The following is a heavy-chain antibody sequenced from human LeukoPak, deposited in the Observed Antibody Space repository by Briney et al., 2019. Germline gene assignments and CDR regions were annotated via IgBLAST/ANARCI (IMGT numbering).Heavy chain of an antibody. J-gene: IGHJ3*02. CDR2: IYYSGST. V-gene: IGHV4-39*01. Sequence: PGGSLRLSCAASGFTFSSYSMNWIRQPPGKGLEWIGSIYYSGSTYYNPSLKSRVTISLDTSKNQFSLKLSSVTAADPAVYYCARPLAVAGISKVGAFDIWGQGTMVTVSS. D-gene: IGHD6-19*01. CDR1: GFTFSSYS. CDR3: ARPLAVAGISKVGAFDI.